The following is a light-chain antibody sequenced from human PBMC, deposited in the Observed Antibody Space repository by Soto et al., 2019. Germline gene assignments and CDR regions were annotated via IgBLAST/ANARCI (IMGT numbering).Light chain of an antibody. V-gene: IGKV1-33*01. CDR1: QDISNY. J-gene: IGKJ5*01. Sequence: DIQMTQSPSSLSASVGDRVTITCQASQDISNYLNWYQQKPGKAPKLLIYDASNLETGVPSRFSGGGCGTDFTFTISSLQPEDIATYYCQQYDNLLLTFGQGTRLEIK. CDR2: DAS. CDR3: QQYDNLLLT.